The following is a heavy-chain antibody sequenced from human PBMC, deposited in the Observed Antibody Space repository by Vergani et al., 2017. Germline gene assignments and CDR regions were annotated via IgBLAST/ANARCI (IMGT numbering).Heavy chain of an antibody. J-gene: IGHJ5*02. Sequence: QVQLQQWGSGLFKPSETLSLTCAVYDGSFSGYYWGWIRQPPGRGLEWIGSIYHTGSAYYNPSLKSRVTVSVDTSMNQVSLKLNSVTAADTAVYYCVRTVALWFGETKDGGWFDPWGQGTLVTVTS. D-gene: IGHD3-10*01. V-gene: IGHV4-34*01. CDR1: DGSFSGYY. CDR2: IYHTGSA. CDR3: VRTVALWFGETKDGGWFDP.